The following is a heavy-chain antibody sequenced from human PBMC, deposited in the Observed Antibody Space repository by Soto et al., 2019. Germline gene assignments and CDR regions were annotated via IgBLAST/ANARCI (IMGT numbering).Heavy chain of an antibody. V-gene: IGHV3-30*18. Sequence: QVQLVESGGGVVQPGRSLTLSGAASGFTFSSYGMHWVRQAPGKGLEWVAVISYDGSNKYYADSVKGRFTISRDNSKNTLYLQMNSLRAEDTAVYYCAKATVWTTVTTGDDDYWGQGTLVTVSS. J-gene: IGHJ4*02. CDR3: AKATVWTTVTTGDDDY. CDR1: GFTFSSYG. CDR2: ISYDGSNK. D-gene: IGHD4-17*01.